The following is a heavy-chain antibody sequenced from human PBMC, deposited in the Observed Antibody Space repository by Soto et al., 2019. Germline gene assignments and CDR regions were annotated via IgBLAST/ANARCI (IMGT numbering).Heavy chain of an antibody. CDR2: IIPVLGVA. CDR3: SWLINGDSDVYDF. Sequence: QVQLVQSGAEVRKPGSSVKVSCKASGVTFSSYTLSWVRQAPGQGLDWMGRIIPVLGVANYAPKFQGRLTISTDEPTTTVYMNLSSLRSEATDMYYASWLINGDSDVYDFWGQGTFITVSS. J-gene: IGHJ3*01. V-gene: IGHV1-69*16. D-gene: IGHD6-13*01. CDR1: GVTFSSYT.